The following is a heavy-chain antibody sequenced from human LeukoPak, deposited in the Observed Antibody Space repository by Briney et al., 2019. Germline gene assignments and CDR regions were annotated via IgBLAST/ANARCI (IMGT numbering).Heavy chain of an antibody. V-gene: IGHV1-46*01. J-gene: IGHJ4*02. CDR2: INPNSGTT. CDR3: ARDEEWRSSSTEY. Sequence: GASVKLSCKASGYTFSSYSMHWVRQAPGQGLEWMAIINPNSGTTTYAQRFQGRVTMTRDTSTSAVYMELSSLRSDDTAVYYCARDEEWRSSSTEYWGQGTLVTVSS. CDR1: GYTFSSYS. D-gene: IGHD6-6*01.